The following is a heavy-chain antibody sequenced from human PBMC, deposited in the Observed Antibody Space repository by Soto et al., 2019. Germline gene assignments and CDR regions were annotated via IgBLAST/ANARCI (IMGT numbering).Heavy chain of an antibody. CDR2: VYADGAT. J-gene: IGHJ4*02. V-gene: IGHV3-66*01. Sequence: EVQLVESGGGLVQPGESLRLSCAASGFTVSNYHMTWVRQAPGKGLEWVSAVYADGATSHADSVKDRFTVSRDNSRNTVNLQMRGLRAEDTAVYYCGRSGGGLDYWGQGTLVTVSS. CDR1: GFTVSNYH. D-gene: IGHD3-10*01. CDR3: GRSGGGLDY.